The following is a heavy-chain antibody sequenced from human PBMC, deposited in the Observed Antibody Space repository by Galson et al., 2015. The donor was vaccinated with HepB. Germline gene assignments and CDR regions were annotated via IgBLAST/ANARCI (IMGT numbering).Heavy chain of an antibody. Sequence: SVKVSCKASGYTFTSYAINWVRQAPGQGLEWMGWINTNTGNPTYAQGSTGRFVFSLDTSVSTTYLQISSLKAEDTAVYYCARHAPILTGYYGGFDYWGQGTLVTVSS. D-gene: IGHD3-9*01. CDR2: INTNTGNP. V-gene: IGHV7-4-1*02. CDR1: GYTFTSYA. CDR3: ARHAPILTGYYGGFDY. J-gene: IGHJ4*02.